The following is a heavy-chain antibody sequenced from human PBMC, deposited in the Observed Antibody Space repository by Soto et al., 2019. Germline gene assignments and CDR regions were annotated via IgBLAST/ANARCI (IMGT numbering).Heavy chain of an antibody. Sequence: QVHLQESGPGLVQSSGTLSLTCGVSGAPISTGNWWTWVRQPPGKGLEWIGEIYHGGNTNYRPSLKNRVTISVDKAKNQFSLRLSYVTAADTAVYYCARHSSYYYDSSAYYDSWGQGALVTVSS. D-gene: IGHD3-22*01. V-gene: IGHV4-4*02. CDR2: IYHGGNT. CDR1: GAPISTGNW. J-gene: IGHJ5*01. CDR3: ARHSSYYYDSSAYYDS.